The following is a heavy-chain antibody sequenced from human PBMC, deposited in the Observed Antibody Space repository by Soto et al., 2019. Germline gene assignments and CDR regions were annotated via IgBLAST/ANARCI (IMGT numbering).Heavy chain of an antibody. CDR3: ARVKSAPMVRGAPLGNYYYGMDV. V-gene: IGHV3-13*01. J-gene: IGHJ6*02. Sequence: GGSLSLSCAASGFTFSSYDMHWVRQATGKGLEWVSAIGTAGDTYYPGSVKGRFTISRENAKNSLYLQMNSLRAGDTAVYYCARVKSAPMVRGAPLGNYYYGMDVWGQGTTVTVSS. CDR1: GFTFSSYD. D-gene: IGHD3-10*01. CDR2: IGTAGDT.